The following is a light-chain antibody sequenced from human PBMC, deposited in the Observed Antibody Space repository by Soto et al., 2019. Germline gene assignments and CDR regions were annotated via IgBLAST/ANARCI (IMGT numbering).Light chain of an antibody. CDR3: QHYNSYSAA. CDR2: KAS. V-gene: IGKV1-5*03. CDR1: QTISSW. Sequence: DIQMTQSPSTLSGSVGDRVTITCRASQTISSWLAWYQQKPGKAPKLLIYKASTLKSGVPSRFSGSGSGTEFTLTISSLQPDDFATYYCQHYNSYSAAFGQGIKVEL. J-gene: IGKJ1*01.